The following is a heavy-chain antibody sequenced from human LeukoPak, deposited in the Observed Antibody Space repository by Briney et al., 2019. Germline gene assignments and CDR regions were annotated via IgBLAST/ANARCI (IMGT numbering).Heavy chain of an antibody. V-gene: IGHV4-59*11. D-gene: IGHD1-1*01. CDR2: IYHAGST. J-gene: IGHJ5*02. CDR3: ARGNDVDWFDP. Sequence: SETLSLPCTVSGGSFSNHYWRWIRQPPGKGLEWVGYIYHAGSTNYNPALKSRVTISVDTTKNHCSLKLSSVTAADTAVYYCARGNDVDWFDPWGQGTQVTVSS. CDR1: GGSFSNHY.